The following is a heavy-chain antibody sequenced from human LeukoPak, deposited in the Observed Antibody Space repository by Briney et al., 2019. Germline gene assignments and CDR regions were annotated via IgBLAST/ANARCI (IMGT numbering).Heavy chain of an antibody. V-gene: IGHV4-34*12. CDR2: IIHSGST. Sequence: SETLSLTCAVYGGSFSGYYWGWIRHPPGKGLECIGEIIHSGSTNYNPSLKSRDTISIDTHKNQFSLKLCSVTAADTAVYYCARDQRYCTNGVCLYYYYYYMDVWGKGTTVTVSS. D-gene: IGHD2-8*01. CDR1: GGSFSGYY. J-gene: IGHJ6*03. CDR3: ARDQRYCTNGVCLYYYYYYMDV.